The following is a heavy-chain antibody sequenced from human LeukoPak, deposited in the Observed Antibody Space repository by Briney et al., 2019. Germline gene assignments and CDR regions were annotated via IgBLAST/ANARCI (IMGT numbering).Heavy chain of an antibody. V-gene: IGHV3-74*01. J-gene: IGHJ4*02. Sequence: GGSLRLSCAASGFTFSSYLMHWVRQAPGKGLVWVSRINSDGSDTGYADSVKGRFTISRGNAKNTLHLQMISLRAEDTAVYYCARGSSFGYWGQGTLVTVSS. D-gene: IGHD3-10*01. CDR1: GFTFSSYL. CDR2: INSDGSDT. CDR3: ARGSSFGY.